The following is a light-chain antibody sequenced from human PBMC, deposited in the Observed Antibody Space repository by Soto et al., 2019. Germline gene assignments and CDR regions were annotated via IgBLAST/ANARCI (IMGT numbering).Light chain of an antibody. J-gene: IGKJ1*01. V-gene: IGKV3-20*01. Sequence: EIVLTQSPGTLSLSPGERATLSCRASQSVSSSYLAWYQQKPGQAPRLLIYGASSRATGIPAMFSGSGSGTDFNLTISKLEPADFAVYYCQQYGSSPGTFGQGTKVEIK. CDR3: QQYGSSPGT. CDR1: QSVSSSY. CDR2: GAS.